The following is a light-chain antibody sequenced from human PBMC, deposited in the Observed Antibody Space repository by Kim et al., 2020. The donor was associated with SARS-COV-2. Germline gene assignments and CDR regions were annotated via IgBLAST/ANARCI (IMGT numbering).Light chain of an antibody. J-gene: IGLJ3*02. V-gene: IGLV1-51*01. CDR3: GTWDSSLSAWV. CDR2: DNN. Sequence: GQKVTISCSGSSSNIGNNYVSWYQQHPGTAPKLLIYDNNQRPSGIPDRFSGSKSGTSATLGITGLQTGDEADYYCGTWDSSLSAWVFGGGTQLTVL. CDR1: SSNIGNNY.